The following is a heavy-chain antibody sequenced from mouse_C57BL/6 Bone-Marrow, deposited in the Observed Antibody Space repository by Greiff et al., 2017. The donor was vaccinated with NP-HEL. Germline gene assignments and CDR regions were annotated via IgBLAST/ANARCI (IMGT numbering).Heavy chain of an antibody. Sequence: EVKVEESGEGLVKPGGSLKLSCAASGFTFSSYAMSWVRQTPEKRLEWVAYISSGGDYIYYADTVKGRFTISRDNARNTLYLQMSSLKSEDTAMYYCTIYYGSSYGYFDVWGTGTTVTVSS. CDR1: GFTFSSYA. D-gene: IGHD1-1*01. V-gene: IGHV5-9-1*02. J-gene: IGHJ1*03. CDR3: TIYYGSSYGYFDV. CDR2: ISSGGDYI.